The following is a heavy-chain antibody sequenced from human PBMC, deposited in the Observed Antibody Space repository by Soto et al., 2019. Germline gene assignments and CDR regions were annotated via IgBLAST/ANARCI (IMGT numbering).Heavy chain of an antibody. D-gene: IGHD6-13*01. J-gene: IGHJ5*02. CDR3: ASEGAIAAAGSGYWFDP. Sequence: QVQLVQSGAEVKKPGSSVKVSCKASGGTFSSYAISWVRQAPGQGLEWMGGIIPIFGTANYAQKFQGRVTITADKSPSTAYMELSSLRSEDTAVYYCASEGAIAAAGSGYWFDPWGQGTLVTVSS. CDR1: GGTFSSYA. V-gene: IGHV1-69*06. CDR2: IIPIFGTA.